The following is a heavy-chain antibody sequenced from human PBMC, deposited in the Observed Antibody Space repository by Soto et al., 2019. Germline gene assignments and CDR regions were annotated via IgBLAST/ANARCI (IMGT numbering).Heavy chain of an antibody. CDR1: GDSVSSNSAA. CDR2: TYYRSKWYN. J-gene: IGHJ6*02. CDR3: ARSVWFGELLSNPYYYYGMDV. D-gene: IGHD3-10*01. Sequence: SQTLSLTCAISGDSVSSNSAAWNWIRQSPSRGLEWLGRTYYRSKWYNDYAVSVKRRITINPDTSKNQYSLQLNSVTPEDTAVYYCARSVWFGELLSNPYYYYGMDVWGQGTTVTVSS. V-gene: IGHV6-1*01.